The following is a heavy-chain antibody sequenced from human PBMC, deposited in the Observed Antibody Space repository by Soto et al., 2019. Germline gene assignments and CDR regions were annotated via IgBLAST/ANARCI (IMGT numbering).Heavy chain of an antibody. V-gene: IGHV3-48*02. CDR3: ARGYSNYINWFDP. J-gene: IGHJ5*02. CDR1: GFTFSTFD. CDR2: ISRSTSTI. Sequence: GGSLRLSCTASGFTFSTFDMTWVRQAPGKGLEWVSQISRSTSTIYYADSVKGRFTISRDNAKNSLYLQMNSPRDEDTAVYYCARGYSNYINWFDPWGQGTLVTVS. D-gene: IGHD4-4*01.